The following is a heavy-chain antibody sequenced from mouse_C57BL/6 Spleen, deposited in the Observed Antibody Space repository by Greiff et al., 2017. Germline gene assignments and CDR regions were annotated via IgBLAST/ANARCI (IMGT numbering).Heavy chain of an antibody. J-gene: IGHJ4*01. D-gene: IGHD1-1*01. V-gene: IGHV5-9-1*02. CDR1: GFTFSSYA. CDR2: ISRGGDYI. CDR3: TRERYYGSSYYAMDY. Sequence: EVQRVESGEGLVKPGGSLKLSCAASGFTFSSYAMSWVRQTPEKRLEWVAYISRGGDYIYYADTVKGRFTISRDNARNTLYLQMSSLKSEDTAMYYCTRERYYGSSYYAMDYWGQGTSVTVSS.